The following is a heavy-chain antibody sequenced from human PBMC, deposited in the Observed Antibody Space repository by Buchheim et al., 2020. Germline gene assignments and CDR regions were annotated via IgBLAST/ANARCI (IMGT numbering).Heavy chain of an antibody. Sequence: QVQLVESGGGLVKPGGSLRLSCAASGFTFSDYYMSWIRQAPGKGLEWVSYISSSGSTIYYADSVKGRFTISRDNAKNSLYLQMNSLRAEDTSVYYCDRAPSGYSSSWSHYYYYYMDVWGKGTT. D-gene: IGHD6-13*01. CDR2: ISSSGSTI. V-gene: IGHV3-11*01. J-gene: IGHJ6*03. CDR3: DRAPSGYSSSWSHYYYYYMDV. CDR1: GFTFSDYY.